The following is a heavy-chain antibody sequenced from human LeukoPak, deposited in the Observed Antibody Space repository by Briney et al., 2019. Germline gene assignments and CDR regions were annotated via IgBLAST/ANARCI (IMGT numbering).Heavy chain of an antibody. Sequence: GGSLRLSCAAAGFTFNNFAMTWVRQAPGKGLEWISAISGSGSSTYYADSVKGRFTISRDTSKNTLSLQMNSLRAEDTAVYFCARVGDHFHWNLDLWGRGTLVSVSS. CDR1: GFTFNNFA. CDR2: ISGSGSST. V-gene: IGHV3-23*01. D-gene: IGHD3-3*02. J-gene: IGHJ2*01. CDR3: ARVGDHFHWNLDL.